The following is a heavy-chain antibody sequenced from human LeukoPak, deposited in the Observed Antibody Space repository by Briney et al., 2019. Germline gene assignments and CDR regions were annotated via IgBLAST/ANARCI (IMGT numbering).Heavy chain of an antibody. CDR3: ARITTTLLH. Sequence: SETLSLTCTVSGGSISSSSYYWGWIRQPPGKGLEWIGSIYYSGSTYYNPSLKSRVTISVDTSKNQFSLKLSSVTAADTAVYYCARITTTLLHWGQGTLVTVSS. CDR1: GGSISSSSYY. D-gene: IGHD4-17*01. J-gene: IGHJ4*02. V-gene: IGHV4-39*01. CDR2: IYYSGST.